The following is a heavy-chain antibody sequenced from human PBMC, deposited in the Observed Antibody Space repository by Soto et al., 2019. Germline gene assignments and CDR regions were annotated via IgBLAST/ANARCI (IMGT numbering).Heavy chain of an antibody. CDR3: ARDTQLWRIDS. D-gene: IGHD5-18*01. Sequence: EVQLVESGGGLVQPGESLRLSCAASGFTFSSYWMHWVRQAPGKGLVWVSRLNSDGSATTYADSVKGRFTISRDNVKNTLYLQMNCLRAEDTAVYFCARDTQLWRIDSSGQGTLVTVSS. J-gene: IGHJ4*02. CDR2: LNSDGSAT. CDR1: GFTFSSYW. V-gene: IGHV3-74*01.